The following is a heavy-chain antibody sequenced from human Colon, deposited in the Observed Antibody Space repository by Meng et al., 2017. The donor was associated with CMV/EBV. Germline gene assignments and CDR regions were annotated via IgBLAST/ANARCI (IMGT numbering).Heavy chain of an antibody. J-gene: IGHJ4*02. CDR3: TRGQFFSDY. Sequence: QVQLVQSGAEVKRPGASVKISCKASGYTFTSYEITWVRQAPGQGLEWMGYMNPYNGNTGYVQKFQGRVTMTRDTSISTAYMELSSLRSDDTAVYCCTRGQFFSDYWGQGTLVTVSS. CDR1: GYTFTSYE. V-gene: IGHV1-8*01. CDR2: MNPYNGNT. D-gene: IGHD6-19*01.